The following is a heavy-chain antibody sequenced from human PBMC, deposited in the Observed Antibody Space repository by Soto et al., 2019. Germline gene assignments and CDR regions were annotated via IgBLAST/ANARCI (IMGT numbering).Heavy chain of an antibody. Sequence: SETLSLTCTVSGGSISSYYWSWIRQPPGKGLEWIGYIYYSGSTNYNPSLKSRVTISVDTSKNQFSLKLSSVTAADTAVYYCARHGYQLPRDYYYYMDVWGKGTTVTVSS. V-gene: IGHV4-59*08. CDR2: IYYSGST. CDR1: GGSISSYY. D-gene: IGHD2-2*01. CDR3: ARHGYQLPRDYYYYMDV. J-gene: IGHJ6*03.